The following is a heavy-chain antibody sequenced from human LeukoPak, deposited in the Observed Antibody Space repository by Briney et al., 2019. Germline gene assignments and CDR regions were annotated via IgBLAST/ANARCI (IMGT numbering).Heavy chain of an antibody. D-gene: IGHD1-7*01. J-gene: IGHJ4*02. CDR1: GFTFSTYW. CDR2: IKKDGSEK. Sequence: GGSLRPSCAASGFTFSTYWMTWVRQAPGKGLEWVANIKKDGSEKYYVDSVRGRFTISRDNAKNSLYLQMNSLRAEDTAVYYCAREMGWNYGDYWGQGTLVTVSS. CDR3: AREMGWNYGDY. V-gene: IGHV3-7*05.